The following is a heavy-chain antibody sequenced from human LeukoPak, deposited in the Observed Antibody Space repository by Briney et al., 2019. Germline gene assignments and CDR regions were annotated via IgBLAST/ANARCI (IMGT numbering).Heavy chain of an antibody. CDR1: GFTFSSYG. V-gene: IGHV3-30*18. CDR2: ISNDGSNK. J-gene: IGHJ4*02. CDR3: AKDPAVGAAAGQFDY. Sequence: GGSLRLSCAASGFTFSSYGMHWGRQGPGKGMEWVGVISNDGSNKNYADSVKGRLIISRDNSKNTLYLQMNSLRAEDTAVYYCAKDPAVGAAAGQFDYWGQGTLVTVSS. D-gene: IGHD6-13*01.